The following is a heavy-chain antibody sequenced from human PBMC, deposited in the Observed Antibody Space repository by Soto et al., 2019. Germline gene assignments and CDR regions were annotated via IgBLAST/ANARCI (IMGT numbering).Heavy chain of an antibody. V-gene: IGHV3-74*01. CDR3: ARGIQYRYGMDV. Sequence: EVQLVESGGGLVQPGGSLRLSCAAAGFTFSSYWMHWVRQAPGKGLVLVSRINGDGSNTFYADSVKGRFTISRDNAKNTVYLQMNSLRAEDTAVYYCARGIQYRYGMDVWGQGTTVTVSS. CDR1: GFTFSSYW. CDR2: INGDGSNT. D-gene: IGHD4-4*01. J-gene: IGHJ6*02.